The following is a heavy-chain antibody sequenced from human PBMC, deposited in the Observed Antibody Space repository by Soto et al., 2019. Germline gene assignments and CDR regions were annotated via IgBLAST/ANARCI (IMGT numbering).Heavy chain of an antibody. Sequence: QVQLVQSGAEVKKPGASVKVSCKASGYTFTSYDINWGRQSTGQGLEWMGWLNPNSGNTGYAQKFQGRVTMTRNTSISNAYMELSRLRSEDTAVYYGARVTRSGYYLYYYYYYMDVWGKGTTVTVSS. J-gene: IGHJ6*03. CDR2: LNPNSGNT. V-gene: IGHV1-8*01. D-gene: IGHD3-3*01. CDR1: GYTFTSYD. CDR3: ARVTRSGYYLYYYYYYMDV.